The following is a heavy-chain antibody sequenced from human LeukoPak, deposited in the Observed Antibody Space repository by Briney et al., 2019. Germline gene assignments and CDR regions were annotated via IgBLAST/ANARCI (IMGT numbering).Heavy chain of an antibody. Sequence: SETLSLTCTDPGGSISSYYWSWIRQPPRKGLEWVGYIYYSGSANYNPSLKSRVTISVDTSINQFSLKLSSVTAADTAVYYCARHSLNQPLGWFDPWGQGTLVTVSP. CDR1: GGSISSYY. CDR2: IYYSGSA. J-gene: IGHJ5*02. V-gene: IGHV4-59*08. CDR3: ARHSLNQPLGWFDP. D-gene: IGHD2-2*01.